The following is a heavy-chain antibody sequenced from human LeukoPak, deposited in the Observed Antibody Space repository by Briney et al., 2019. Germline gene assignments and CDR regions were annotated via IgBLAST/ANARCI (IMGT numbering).Heavy chain of an antibody. J-gene: IGHJ4*02. CDR3: ARVRVVLGGPIDY. CDR1: GGSISSGDYY. CDR2: IYYSGST. Sequence: SETLSLTCTVSGGSISSGDYYWSWIRQPPGKGLEWIGYIYYSGSTYYNPSLKSRVTISVDTSKNQFPLKLSSVTAADTAVYYCARVRVVLGGPIDYWGQGTLVTVSS. D-gene: IGHD3-10*01. V-gene: IGHV4-30-4*01.